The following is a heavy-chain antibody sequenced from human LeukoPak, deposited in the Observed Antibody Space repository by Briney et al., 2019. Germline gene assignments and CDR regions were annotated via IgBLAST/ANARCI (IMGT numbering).Heavy chain of an antibody. Sequence: GASVKVSCKASGYTFTSYGISWVRQAPGQGLEWMGWISAYNGNTNYAQKLQGRVTMTTDTSTSTAYMELRSLRSDDTAVYYCARERYCSSTSCYRTNFDYWGQGTLVTVSS. V-gene: IGHV1-18*01. D-gene: IGHD2-2*02. CDR1: GYTFTSYG. J-gene: IGHJ4*02. CDR2: ISAYNGNT. CDR3: ARERYCSSTSCYRTNFDY.